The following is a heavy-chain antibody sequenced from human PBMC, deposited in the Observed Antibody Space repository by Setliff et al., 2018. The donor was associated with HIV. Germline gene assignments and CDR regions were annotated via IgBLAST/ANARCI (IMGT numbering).Heavy chain of an antibody. CDR3: ARHCGYSPGQICYYYLDI. Sequence: SETLSLTCSVSGASIGSSHYYWGWIRQPPGKGLEWVASIYYNGRPSYNPSLKSRVTISVDTSKNQFSLNLSSVTAADTAVYYCARHCGYSPGQICYYYLDIWGKGTTVTVSS. V-gene: IGHV4-39*01. CDR1: GASIGSSHYY. J-gene: IGHJ6*03. CDR2: IYYNGRP. D-gene: IGHD5-18*01.